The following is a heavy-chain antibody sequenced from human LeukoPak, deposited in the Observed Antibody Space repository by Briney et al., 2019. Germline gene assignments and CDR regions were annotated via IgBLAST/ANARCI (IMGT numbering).Heavy chain of an antibody. CDR1: GGSFSGYY. D-gene: IGHD2-21*02. J-gene: IGHJ4*02. CDR3: ARVRIPATAILNY. V-gene: IGHV4-34*01. CDR2: INHSGST. Sequence: PSETLSLTCAVYGGSFSGYYWSWIRQPPEKGLEWIGEINHSGSTNYNPSLKSRVTISVDTSKNQFSLKLSSVTAADTAVYYCARVRIPATAILNYGGQATLVTVSS.